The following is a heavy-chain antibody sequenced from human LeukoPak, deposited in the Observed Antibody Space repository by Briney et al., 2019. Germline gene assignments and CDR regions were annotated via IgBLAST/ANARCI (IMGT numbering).Heavy chain of an antibody. CDR2: INPNSGGT. J-gene: IGHJ4*02. CDR3: ARDYKYSSGSSDYFDY. D-gene: IGHD6-19*01. Sequence: ASVKVSCKASGYTFTGYYMHWVRQAPGQGLEWMGWINPNSGGTNYAQKFQGRVTMTRDTSISTAYMELSRLRSDDTAVYYCARDYKYSSGSSDYFDYWGQGTLVTVSS. CDR1: GYTFTGYY. V-gene: IGHV1-2*02.